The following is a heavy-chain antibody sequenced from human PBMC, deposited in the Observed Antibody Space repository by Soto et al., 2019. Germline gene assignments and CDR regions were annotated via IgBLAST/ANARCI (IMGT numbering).Heavy chain of an antibody. CDR2: IYHSGST. CDR1: GGSISTSSYY. J-gene: IGHJ4*02. D-gene: IGHD4-17*01. CDR3: ATTPATTASDY. V-gene: IGHV4-39*01. Sequence: SETLSLTCTVSGGSISTSSYYWGWIRQPPGKGLEWIGSIYHSGSTYYNPSLKSRVTISVDTSKNQFSLKLSSVTAADTAVYYCATTPATTASDYWGQGTLVTVSS.